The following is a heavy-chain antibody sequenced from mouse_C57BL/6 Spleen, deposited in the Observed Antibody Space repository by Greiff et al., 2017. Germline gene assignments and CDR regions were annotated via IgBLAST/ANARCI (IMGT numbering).Heavy chain of an antibody. CDR3: ARRPLLAKDY. D-gene: IGHD1-1*01. Sequence: QVQLQQPGAELVRPGSSVKLSCKASGYTFTSYWMDWVKQRPGQGLEWIGNIYPSDSETHYNQKFKDKATLTVDKSSSTAYMQLSSLTSEDSAVYYCARRPLLAKDYWGQGTSVTVSS. CDR2: IYPSDSET. CDR1: GYTFTSYW. V-gene: IGHV1-61*01. J-gene: IGHJ4*01.